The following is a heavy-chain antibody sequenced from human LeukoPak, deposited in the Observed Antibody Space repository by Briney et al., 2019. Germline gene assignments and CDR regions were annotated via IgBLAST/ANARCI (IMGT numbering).Heavy chain of an antibody. CDR3: ARRGSSSYYFDF. J-gene: IGHJ4*02. Sequence: GGSLRLSCAASGFTFCSNAMSWVRQAPGKGLEWVSSITGSGGNTFYADSVKGRFTISRDNSKNTLHLQMNSLRAEDTAVYYCARRGSSSYYFDFWGQGTLVTVSS. V-gene: IGHV3-23*01. CDR2: ITGSGGNT. CDR1: GFTFCSNA. D-gene: IGHD6-6*01.